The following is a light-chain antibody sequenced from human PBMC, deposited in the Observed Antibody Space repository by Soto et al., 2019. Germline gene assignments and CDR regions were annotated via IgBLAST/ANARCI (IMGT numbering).Light chain of an antibody. CDR3: QQYNNWPRT. CDR1: QSIRSN. Sequence: ETVVTQSPATLSVSPGQRATLSCRASQSIRSNLAWYQQKPGQAPRLLIYGASTRATGRPARFSGSGSGTEFTLTISSLQSEDSAVYYCQQYNNWPRTFGQGTKVEIK. V-gene: IGKV3-15*01. CDR2: GAS. J-gene: IGKJ1*01.